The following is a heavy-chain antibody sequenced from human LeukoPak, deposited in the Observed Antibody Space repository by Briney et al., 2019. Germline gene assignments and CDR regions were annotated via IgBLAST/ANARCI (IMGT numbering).Heavy chain of an antibody. CDR2: IYGGGSGST. CDR3: AKDFTPDGIWDIDY. V-gene: IGHV3-23*01. D-gene: IGHD1-20*01. Sequence: GGSLRLSCAASGFTFSSYAMSWVRQAPGEGLEWVSGIYGGGSGSTFYAESVKGRFTISRDNSKNTLYLQMNSLRDEDTAIYYCAKDFTPDGIWDIDYWGRGTLITVS. CDR1: GFTFSSYA. J-gene: IGHJ4*02.